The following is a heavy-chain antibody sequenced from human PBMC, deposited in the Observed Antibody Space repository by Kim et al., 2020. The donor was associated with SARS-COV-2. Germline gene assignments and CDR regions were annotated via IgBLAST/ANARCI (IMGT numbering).Heavy chain of an antibody. CDR3: AKLGDDLRLIVDR. CDR2: VTPGGSA. CDR1: GFTFAKFA. D-gene: IGHD2-21*02. J-gene: IGHJ5*02. V-gene: IGHV3-23*01. Sequence: GGSLRLSCATSGFTFAKFAMAWVRQAPGKGLEWVSGVTPGGSAYYADAVKGRFTMSKDKPNNMVYLQMSSLRVEDTAVYYCAKLGDDLRLIVDRWGQGTLVTVSS.